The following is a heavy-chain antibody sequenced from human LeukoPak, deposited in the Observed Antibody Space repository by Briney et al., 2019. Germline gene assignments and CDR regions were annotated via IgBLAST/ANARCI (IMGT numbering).Heavy chain of an antibody. CDR2: IKQDGSEK. J-gene: IGHJ3*02. CDR1: GFTFSSYL. Sequence: GGSLRLSCAASGFTFSSYLMSWVRQAPGKGLEWVANIKQDGSEKYYVDSVKGRFTISRDNAKNSLYLQMNSLRAEDTAVYYCARNEPGIAVAAVDAFDIWGQGTMVTVSS. V-gene: IGHV3-7*01. CDR3: ARNEPGIAVAAVDAFDI. D-gene: IGHD6-19*01.